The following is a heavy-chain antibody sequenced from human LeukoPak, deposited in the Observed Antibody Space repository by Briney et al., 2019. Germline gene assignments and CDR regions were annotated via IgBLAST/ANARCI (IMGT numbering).Heavy chain of an antibody. J-gene: IGHJ2*01. CDR3: ATGSDMVGATYWYFDL. D-gene: IGHD5-12*01. CDR1: GSTFTSYY. CDR2: INPSGGST. V-gene: IGHV1-46*01. Sequence: ASVKVSCKASGSTFTSYYMHWVRQAPGQGLEWMGIINPSGGSTSYAQKFQGRVTMTEDTSTDTAYMELSSLRSEDTAVYYCATGSDMVGATYWYFDLWGRGTLVTVSS.